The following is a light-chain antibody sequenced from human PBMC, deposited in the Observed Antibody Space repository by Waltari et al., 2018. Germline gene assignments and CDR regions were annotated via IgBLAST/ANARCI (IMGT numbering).Light chain of an antibody. Sequence: IVMTQSPATLSVSPGERVTLSCRASQSVSGNLAWYQQKPGQAPRPLMYCASTRAAGVPTRFSGSGSGTEFTVTISSLQSEDFAVYYCQQYNDWPQTFGQGTKLETK. J-gene: IGKJ2*01. CDR2: CAS. CDR1: QSVSGN. V-gene: IGKV3-15*01. CDR3: QQYNDWPQT.